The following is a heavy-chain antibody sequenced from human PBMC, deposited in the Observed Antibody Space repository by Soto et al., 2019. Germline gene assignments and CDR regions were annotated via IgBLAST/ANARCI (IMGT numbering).Heavy chain of an antibody. D-gene: IGHD2-2*01. J-gene: IGHJ4*02. Sequence: SETLSLTCTVSGGSISSGGYYWSWIRQHTGKGLEWIGYIYYSGSTYYNPSLKSRVTISVDTSKNQFSLKLSSVTAADTAVYYSAREARCSSTSCYSHYFNYWGQGALVSVSS. CDR2: IYYSGST. CDR1: GGSISSGGYY. V-gene: IGHV4-31*03. CDR3: AREARCSSTSCYSHYFNY.